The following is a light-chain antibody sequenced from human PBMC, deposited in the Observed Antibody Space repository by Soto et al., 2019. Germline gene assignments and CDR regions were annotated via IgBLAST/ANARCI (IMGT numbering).Light chain of an antibody. CDR3: QYYYNWHPDT. Sequence: EIVMTQSPATLSVSPGERATLSCRASQSVSSNLAWYQQKPGPAPRLLIYGASTRATGIPARFSGSGSGTEFTPTISSLQSEDFAVYYCQYYYNWHPDTFGQGTKLEIK. J-gene: IGKJ2*01. CDR2: GAS. V-gene: IGKV3-15*01. CDR1: QSVSSN.